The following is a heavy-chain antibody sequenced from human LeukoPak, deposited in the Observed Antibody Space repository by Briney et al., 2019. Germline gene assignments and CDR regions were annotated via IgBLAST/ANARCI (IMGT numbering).Heavy chain of an antibody. Sequence: GGSLRLSCAASGFTFDDYGMSWVRQAPGNGLEWVSGINWNGGSTGYADSVKGRFTISRDNAKNSLYLQMNSLRAEDTALYYCARGRRHSSGWFDFDYWGQGTLVTVSS. J-gene: IGHJ4*02. V-gene: IGHV3-20*04. CDR1: GFTFDDYG. CDR2: INWNGGST. CDR3: ARGRRHSSGWFDFDY. D-gene: IGHD6-19*01.